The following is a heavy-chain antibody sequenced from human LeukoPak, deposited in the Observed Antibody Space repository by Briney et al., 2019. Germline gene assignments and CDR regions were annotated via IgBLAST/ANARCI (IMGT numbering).Heavy chain of an antibody. CDR1: GFTVSNYY. Sequence: GGSLRLSCAASGFTVSNYYMSWVRQAPGKGLEWVSVIFSGGSTYYADSVKGRFIISTDNSKNTLYLQMNSLRAEDTAVYYCARDDILTGSYSQDYWGQGTLATVSS. D-gene: IGHD3-9*01. V-gene: IGHV3-66*01. CDR2: IFSGGST. J-gene: IGHJ4*02. CDR3: ARDDILTGSYSQDY.